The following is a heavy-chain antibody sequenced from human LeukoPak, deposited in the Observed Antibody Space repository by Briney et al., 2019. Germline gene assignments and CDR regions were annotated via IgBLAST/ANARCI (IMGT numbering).Heavy chain of an antibody. CDR1: GGSFSGYY. J-gene: IGHJ2*01. CDR2: INHSGST. D-gene: IGHD6-6*01. V-gene: IGHV4-34*01. CDR3: ARSLRRYSSSSHWYFDL. Sequence: SETLSLTCAVYGGSFSGYYWSWIRQPPGKGLEWIGEINHSGSTNHNPSLKSRVTISVDTSKNQFSLKLSSVTAADTAVYYCARSLRRYSSSSHWYFDLWGRGTLDTVSS.